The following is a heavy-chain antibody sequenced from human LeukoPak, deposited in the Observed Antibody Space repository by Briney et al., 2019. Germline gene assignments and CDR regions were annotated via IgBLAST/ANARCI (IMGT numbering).Heavy chain of an antibody. CDR1: GGSMSSYY. V-gene: IGHV4-59*08. D-gene: IGHD2-2*01. CDR3: ARHVGGGSSTGFDF. Sequence: PSETLSLTCTVSGGSMSSYYWSWIRQPPGKGLEWIAYIYYSGSTSYNPSLQSRVTILVATSNNQFSLKLSSVTAADTAVYYCARHVGGGSSTGFDFWGQGTLVTVSS. CDR2: IYYSGST. J-gene: IGHJ4*02.